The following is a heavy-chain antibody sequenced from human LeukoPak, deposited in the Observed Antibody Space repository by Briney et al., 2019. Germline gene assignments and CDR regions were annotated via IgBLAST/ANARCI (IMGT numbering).Heavy chain of an antibody. Sequence: GGSLRLSCAASGFTFSSYAMHWVRQAPGKGLEYVSAISGNGGSTYCANSVKGRFTISRDNSKNTLYLQMGSLRAEDMAVYYCARDLPDSSGYYYYYMDVWGKGTTVTISS. CDR2: ISGNGGST. V-gene: IGHV3-64*01. D-gene: IGHD3-22*01. CDR3: ARDLPDSSGYYYYYMDV. CDR1: GFTFSSYA. J-gene: IGHJ6*03.